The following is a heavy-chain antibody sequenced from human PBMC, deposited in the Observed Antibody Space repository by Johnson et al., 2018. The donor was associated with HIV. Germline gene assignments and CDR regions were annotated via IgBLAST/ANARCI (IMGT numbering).Heavy chain of an antibody. CDR2: DGSNK. J-gene: IGHJ3*02. D-gene: IGHD3-10*01. Sequence: DGSNKSYADSVKGRFTISRDNSKNTLYLQMDSLRAEDTAVYYCAKGHPYYYGSGSYYNGDAFDIWGQGTMVTVSS. V-gene: IGHV3-30*02. CDR3: AKGHPYYYGSGSYYNGDAFDI.